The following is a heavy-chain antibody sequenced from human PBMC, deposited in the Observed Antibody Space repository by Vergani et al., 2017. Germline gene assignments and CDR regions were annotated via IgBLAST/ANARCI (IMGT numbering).Heavy chain of an antibody. V-gene: IGHV1-8*01. J-gene: IGHJ6*03. CDR2: MNPNSGNT. CDR3: ARDLRVGTDPLYYYYMDV. Sequence: QVQLVQSGAEVKKPGASVKVSCKASGYTFTSYDINWVRQATGQGLEWMGWMNPNSGNTGSAQKFQGSVTMTRNTTISTAYMGLSSLRSEDTAVYYWARDLRVGTDPLYYYYMDVWGKGTTVTVSS. D-gene: IGHD2-21*02. CDR1: GYTFTSYD.